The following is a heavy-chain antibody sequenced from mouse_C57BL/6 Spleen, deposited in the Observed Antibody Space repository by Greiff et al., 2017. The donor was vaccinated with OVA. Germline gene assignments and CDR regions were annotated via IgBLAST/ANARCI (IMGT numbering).Heavy chain of an antibody. J-gene: IGHJ4*01. V-gene: IGHV1-15*01. D-gene: IGHD4-1*01. Sequence: QVQLQQPGAELVRPGASVTLSCKASGYTFTDYEMHWVKQTPVHGLEWIGAIDPETGGTAYNQKFKGKAILTADKSSSTAYMELRSLTSEDSAVYYCTRGPNWDYAMDYWGQGTSVTVSS. CDR3: TRGPNWDYAMDY. CDR2: IDPETGGT. CDR1: GYTFTDYE.